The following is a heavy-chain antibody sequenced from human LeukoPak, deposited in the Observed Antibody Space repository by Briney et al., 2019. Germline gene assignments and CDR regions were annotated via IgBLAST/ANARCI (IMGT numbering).Heavy chain of an antibody. V-gene: IGHV3-7*01. CDR1: GFTFSSYW. J-gene: IGHJ4*02. CDR2: IKQDGSEK. CDR3: ARGGEGYCSGGSCGGEFDY. D-gene: IGHD2-15*01. Sequence: GGSLRLSCAASGFTFSSYWMSCAHQAPGKGLEWVANIKQDGSEKYYVDSVKGRFTISRDTAKNTLYLQMNSLRAEDTAVYYCARGGEGYCSGGSCGGEFDYWGQGTLVTVSS.